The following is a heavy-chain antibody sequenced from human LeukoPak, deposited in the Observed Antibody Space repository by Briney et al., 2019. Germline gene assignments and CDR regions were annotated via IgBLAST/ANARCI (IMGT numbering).Heavy chain of an antibody. J-gene: IGHJ4*02. D-gene: IGHD6-13*01. Sequence: SVKVSCKASGGTFSSYAISWVRQAPGQGLEWMGGIIPIFGTANYAQRFQGRVTITADESTSTAYMELSSLRSEDTAVYYCVSSSWYEGAFDYWGQGTLVTVSS. CDR2: IIPIFGTA. CDR3: VSSSWYEGAFDY. CDR1: GGTFSSYA. V-gene: IGHV1-69*13.